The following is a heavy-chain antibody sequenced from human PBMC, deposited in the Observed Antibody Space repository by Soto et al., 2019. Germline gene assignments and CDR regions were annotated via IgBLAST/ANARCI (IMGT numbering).Heavy chain of an antibody. D-gene: IGHD3-10*01. V-gene: IGHV4-34*01. CDR3: AGLSEVRGVN. CDR2: INHSGST. Sequence: SETLSLTCAVYGGSFSGYYWSWIRQPPGKGLEWIGEINHSGSTNYNPSLKSRVTISVDTSKNQFSLKLSSVTAADTAVYYCAGLSEVRGVNWGQGTLVTVSS. J-gene: IGHJ4*02. CDR1: GGSFSGYY.